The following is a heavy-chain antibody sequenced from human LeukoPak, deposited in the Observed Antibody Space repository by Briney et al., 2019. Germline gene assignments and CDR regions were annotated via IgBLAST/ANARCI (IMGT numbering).Heavy chain of an antibody. CDR1: GFTFRNYA. Sequence: PGGSLRLSCSASGFTFRNYAMNWVRQAPGKGLEWVAAISGNGDSTYYADSVKGRFTISRDNSKNTLYLQMNSLRAEDTAVYYCAKDLYAFYDSSGYFDYWGQGTLVTVSS. V-gene: IGHV3-23*01. J-gene: IGHJ4*02. CDR2: ISGNGDST. CDR3: AKDLYAFYDSSGYFDY. D-gene: IGHD3-22*01.